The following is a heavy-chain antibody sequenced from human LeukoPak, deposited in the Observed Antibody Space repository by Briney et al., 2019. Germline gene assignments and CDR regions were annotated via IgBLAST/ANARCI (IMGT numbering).Heavy chain of an antibody. D-gene: IGHD5-18*01. CDR3: AGKAGYSYGLDY. J-gene: IGHJ4*02. CDR2: IYYSGST. Sequence: PSETLSLTCTVSGGSISCGGYYWSWIRQHPGKGLEWIGYIYYSGSTYYNPSLKSRVTISVDTSKNQFSLKLSSVTAADTAVYYCAGKAGYSYGLDYWGQGTLVAVSS. V-gene: IGHV4-31*03. CDR1: GGSISCGGYY.